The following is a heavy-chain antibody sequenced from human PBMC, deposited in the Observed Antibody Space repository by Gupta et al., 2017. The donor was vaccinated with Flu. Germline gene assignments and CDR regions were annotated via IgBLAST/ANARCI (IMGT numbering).Heavy chain of an antibody. D-gene: IGHD3-16*01. CDR3: ARGGTYDY. J-gene: IGHJ4*02. V-gene: IGHV1-2*02. CDR1: GYTFTAYY. Sequence: KVSCKASGYTFTAYYIHWVRQAPGQGLEWMGWINPNSGDTNYAQKFQGRVTMTRDTSISTAYMELSSLKFDDTAVYYCARGGTYDYWGQGTLVTVSS. CDR2: INPNSGDT.